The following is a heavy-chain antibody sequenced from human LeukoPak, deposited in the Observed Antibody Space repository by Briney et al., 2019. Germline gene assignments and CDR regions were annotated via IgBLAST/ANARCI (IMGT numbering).Heavy chain of an antibody. J-gene: IGHJ6*03. CDR2: IDHTGST. V-gene: IGHV4-59*11. CDR1: GDSISMHY. D-gene: IGHD6-13*01. CDR3: ARGRVSSSSWSSTYYYYFYMDV. Sequence: SETLSLICSVSGDSISMHYWSWIRQPPGKGLEWIGYIDHTGSTNYNPSLNSRVTISRGTSKNHFSLELSSVTAADTAVYFCARGRVSSSSWSSTYYYYFYMDVWGKGTTVTVSS.